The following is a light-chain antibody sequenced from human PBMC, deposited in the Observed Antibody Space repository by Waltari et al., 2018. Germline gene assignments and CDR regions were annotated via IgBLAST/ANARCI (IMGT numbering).Light chain of an antibody. J-gene: IGLJ2*01. CDR3: SSYTSSSTLV. Sequence: QSALTQPASVSGSPGQSITISCTGTSSDVGGYNYVSWYQQHPGKAPKLMIYDGRNGPSGVHNRFSGSKSGNTASLTISGLQAEDEADYYCSSYTSSSTLVFGGGTKLTVL. CDR1: SSDVGGYNY. CDR2: DGR. V-gene: IGLV2-14*01.